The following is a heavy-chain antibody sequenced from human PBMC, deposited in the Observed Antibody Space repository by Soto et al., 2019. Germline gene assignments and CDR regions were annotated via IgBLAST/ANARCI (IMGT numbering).Heavy chain of an antibody. CDR3: AREEGFRITMDRGRWFDP. CDR1: GYTFTGYY. Sequence: QIQLVQSGAEVKKPGASVKVSCRASGYTFTGYYLHWVRQAPGQGLEWMGWVNPISGDTNYGQKFQDRVIMTRDRSITTAHMELSRLRSDDTAVYYCAREEGFRITMDRGRWFDPWGQGTLVTVSS. V-gene: IGHV1-2*02. J-gene: IGHJ5*02. D-gene: IGHD3-10*01. CDR2: VNPISGDT.